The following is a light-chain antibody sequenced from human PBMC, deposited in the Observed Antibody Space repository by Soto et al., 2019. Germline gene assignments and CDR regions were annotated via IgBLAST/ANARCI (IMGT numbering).Light chain of an antibody. V-gene: IGKV3-11*01. Sequence: EIVLTQSPATLSLSPGERATLSRRASQTVNNYLAWYQQKAGQAPRLLIYDASNRATGIPARFSGSGSGTDFTLTISSLEPEDFAVYYCQQRGNWPPFTFGPGTKVDIK. CDR1: QTVNNY. J-gene: IGKJ3*01. CDR3: QQRGNWPPFT. CDR2: DAS.